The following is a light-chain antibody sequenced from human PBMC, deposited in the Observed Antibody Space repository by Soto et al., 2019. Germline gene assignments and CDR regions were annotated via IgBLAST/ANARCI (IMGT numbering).Light chain of an antibody. J-gene: IGKJ4*01. CDR2: AAS. Sequence: DIQMTQSPSSLSASVGDRVTITCRASQTITTYLNWYQQIPGRAPKLLIYAASSLQSGVPSRFSGSGSGTDFTLTISSLQPEDFATYYCQQSYSTPYTFGGGTKVGIK. CDR3: QQSYSTPYT. CDR1: QTITTY. V-gene: IGKV1-39*01.